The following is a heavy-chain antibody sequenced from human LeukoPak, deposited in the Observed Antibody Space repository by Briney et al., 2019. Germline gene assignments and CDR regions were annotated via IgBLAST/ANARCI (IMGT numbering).Heavy chain of an antibody. V-gene: IGHV3-30-3*01. CDR2: ISYDGGNK. Sequence: GGSLRLSCAASGFILSNYRMNWVRQAPGKGLEWVAVISYDGGNKYYADSVKGRFTISRDNSKNTLYLQMNSLRAEDTAVYYCARGAWMELRSRFDYWGQGTLVTVSS. CDR1: GFILSNYR. D-gene: IGHD1-26*01. J-gene: IGHJ4*02. CDR3: ARGAWMELRSRFDY.